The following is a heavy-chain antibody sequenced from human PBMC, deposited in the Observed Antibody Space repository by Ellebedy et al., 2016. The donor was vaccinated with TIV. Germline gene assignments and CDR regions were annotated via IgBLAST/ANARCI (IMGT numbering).Heavy chain of an antibody. J-gene: IGHJ6*02. D-gene: IGHD3-9*01. CDR3: ARPMQMDYDILTGYSYPYGMDV. Sequence: GESLKISXKGSGYSFTSYWIGWVRQMPGKGLEWMGIIYPGDSDTRYSPSFQGQVTISADKSISTAYLQWSSLKASDTAMYYCARPMQMDYDILTGYSYPYGMDVWGQGTTVTVSS. CDR1: GYSFTSYW. V-gene: IGHV5-51*01. CDR2: IYPGDSDT.